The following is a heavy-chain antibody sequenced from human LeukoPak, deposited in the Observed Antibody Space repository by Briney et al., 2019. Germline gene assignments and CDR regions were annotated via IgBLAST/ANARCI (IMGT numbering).Heavy chain of an antibody. V-gene: IGHV3-33*08. Sequence: GGSLRLSCAGSGFTVTNHYINWVRQAPGKGLEWVAVIWYDGSNKYYADSVKGRFTISRDNSRNTLYLQMNSLRAEDTAMYYCAKYDNSGRAGGYWGQGTLVTVSS. CDR2: IWYDGSNK. CDR1: GFTVTNHY. CDR3: AKYDNSGRAGGY. J-gene: IGHJ4*02. D-gene: IGHD3-22*01.